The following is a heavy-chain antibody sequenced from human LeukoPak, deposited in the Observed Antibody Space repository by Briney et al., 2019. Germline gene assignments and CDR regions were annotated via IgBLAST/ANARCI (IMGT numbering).Heavy chain of an antibody. D-gene: IGHD7-27*01. CDR2: IYPGDSDT. J-gene: IGHJ4*02. CDR1: GYNFTSYW. Sequence: GESLKISSQGSGYNFTSYWMGWVRPMTGKGLEWMGIIYPGDSDTRYSPSFQGQVTISPDKSISTAYLQWSSLKASDTAMYYCARQSASLGSYYFDYWGQGTLVTVSS. V-gene: IGHV5-51*01. CDR3: ARQSASLGSYYFDY.